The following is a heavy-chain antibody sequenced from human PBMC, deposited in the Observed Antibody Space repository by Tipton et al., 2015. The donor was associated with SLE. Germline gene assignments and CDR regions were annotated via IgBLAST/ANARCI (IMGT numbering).Heavy chain of an antibody. CDR3: ARRWVQTVFDY. V-gene: IGHV5-51*03. D-gene: IGHD3-10*01. Sequence: QSGPEVKKPGEALQISCKTSGYSFTNSWIVWFRHMPGKGLECMGMIDPSDSDTRYNPSFQGHASMSIDRSTTTAYLQWRSLKASDTAMYFCARRWVQTVFDYWGQGTLVTVSS. CDR1: GYSFTNSW. J-gene: IGHJ4*02. CDR2: IDPSDSDT.